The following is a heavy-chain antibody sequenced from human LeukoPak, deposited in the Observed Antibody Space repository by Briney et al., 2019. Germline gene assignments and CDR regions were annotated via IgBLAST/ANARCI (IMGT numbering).Heavy chain of an antibody. D-gene: IGHD6-19*01. V-gene: IGHV1-69*05. CDR1: GGTFSSYA. CDR3: ARGLLRKAVAHGDAFDI. CDR2: IIPIFGTA. J-gene: IGHJ3*02. Sequence: SVKVSCKASGGTFSSYAISWVRQAPGQGREWMGRIIPIFGTANYAQKFQVRVTITTDEPTSTACMELSSLRSEETAVYCCARGLLRKAVAHGDAFDIWGQGTMVTVSS.